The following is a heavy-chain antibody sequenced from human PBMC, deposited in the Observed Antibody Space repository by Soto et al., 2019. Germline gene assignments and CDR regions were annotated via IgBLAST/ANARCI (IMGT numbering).Heavy chain of an antibody. V-gene: IGHV3-48*02. Sequence: ESGGGLVQPGGSLRLSCTASGFTFNAYNMNWVRQAPGKGLEWVSYISSSSYTISYADSIKGRFTISRDNAKKSLYLQMNSLRDEDTAVYYCAREMSLSGGAYFDYWGQGTLISVSS. CDR2: ISSSSYTI. CDR3: AREMSLSGGAYFDY. J-gene: IGHJ4*02. D-gene: IGHD3-16*01. CDR1: GFTFNAYN.